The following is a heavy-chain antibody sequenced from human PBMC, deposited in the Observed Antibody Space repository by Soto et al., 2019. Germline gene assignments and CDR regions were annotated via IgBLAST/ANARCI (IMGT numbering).Heavy chain of an antibody. D-gene: IGHD6-19*01. Sequence: SWVRQAPGKGLEXXANIXHXGXXXXXXSRKSRATVSVDTSNNQVSMRLSSVTDADTAVYYCARNTSGRNFDYWGQGNQVTVPQ. CDR3: ARNTSGRNFDY. CDR2: IXHXGXX. J-gene: IGHJ4*02. V-gene: IGHV4-4*02.